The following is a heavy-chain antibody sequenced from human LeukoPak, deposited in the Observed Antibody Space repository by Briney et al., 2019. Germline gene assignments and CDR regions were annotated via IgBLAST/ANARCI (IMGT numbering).Heavy chain of an antibody. Sequence: PGGSLRLSCAASGFTFTSFTMNWVRQAPGKGLEWVSSISSTSTYIHYADSVKGRFTISRDNAKNSLYLQMNSLRAEDTAVYYCARFDYAAYLAFGYWGRGTLVTVSS. CDR2: ISSTSTYI. J-gene: IGHJ4*02. CDR3: ARFDYAAYLAFGY. D-gene: IGHD4-17*01. V-gene: IGHV3-21*01. CDR1: GFTFTSFT.